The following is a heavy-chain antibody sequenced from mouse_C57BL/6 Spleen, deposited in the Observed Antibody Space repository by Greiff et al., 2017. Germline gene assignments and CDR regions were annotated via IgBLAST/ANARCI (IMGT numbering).Heavy chain of an antibody. CDR3: ARTGPSFAY. Sequence: VQLQQSGPGLVQPSQSLSITCTVSGFSLTSYGVHWVRQSPGKGLEWLGVIWSGGSTDYNAAFISRLSISKDNSKSQVFFKMNSLQADDTAIYYCARTGPSFAYWGQGTLVTVSA. CDR2: IWSGGST. J-gene: IGHJ3*01. D-gene: IGHD4-1*01. CDR1: GFSLTSYG. V-gene: IGHV2-2*01.